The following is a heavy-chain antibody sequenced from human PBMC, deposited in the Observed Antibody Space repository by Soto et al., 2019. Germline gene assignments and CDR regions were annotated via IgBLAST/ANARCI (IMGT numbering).Heavy chain of an antibody. D-gene: IGHD6-13*01. Sequence: PSETLSLTCAVSGGSISSGGYSWSWIRQPPGKGLEWIGYMYHSGSTYYNPSLKSRVTISIDTSASTAYMELSSLRSEDTAVYYCARGIAPYYFDYWGQGTLVTVSS. CDR3: ARGIAPYYFDY. V-gene: IGHV4-30-2*05. J-gene: IGHJ4*02. CDR2: MYHSGST. CDR1: GGSISSGGYS.